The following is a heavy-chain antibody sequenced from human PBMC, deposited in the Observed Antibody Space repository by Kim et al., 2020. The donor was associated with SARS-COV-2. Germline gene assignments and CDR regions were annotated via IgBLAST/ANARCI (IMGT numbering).Heavy chain of an antibody. CDR2: IYYSGST. CDR1: GGSLLSYY. V-gene: IGHV4-59*01. CDR3: ARGAHIAAAGYFDY. J-gene: IGHJ4*02. D-gene: IGHD6-13*01. Sequence: SETLSLTCTVSGGSLLSYYCIWLRPPPGKGLEWIGYIYYSGSTNYNPSLKSRVTISVDTSKNQFSLKLSSVTAADTAVYYCARGAHIAAAGYFDYWGQGTLVTVSS.